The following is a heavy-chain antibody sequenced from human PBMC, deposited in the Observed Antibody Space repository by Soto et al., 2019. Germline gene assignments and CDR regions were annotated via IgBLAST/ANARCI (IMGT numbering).Heavy chain of an antibody. V-gene: IGHV2-5*02. J-gene: IGHJ4*02. Sequence: QITLKESGPTLVKPTQTLTLTCAFSGFLLSTGGVGVDWIRQPPGKALEWLALIYWDDDKRYSPTLKSRLTITKDTSKNQVVLTMTNMDPVDTATYYCAHRDGYNFLRYWGQGTLVTVSS. CDR2: IYWDDDK. D-gene: IGHD5-12*01. CDR3: AHRDGYNFLRY. CDR1: GFLLSTGGVG.